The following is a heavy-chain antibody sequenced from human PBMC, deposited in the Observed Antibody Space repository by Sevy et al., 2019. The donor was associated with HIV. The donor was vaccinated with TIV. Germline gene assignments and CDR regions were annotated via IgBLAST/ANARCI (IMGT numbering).Heavy chain of an antibody. V-gene: IGHV3-9*01. CDR2: LSRHSGTI. D-gene: IGHD5-12*01. CDR1: GFTFDDYA. J-gene: IGHJ4*02. CDR3: VKDKVDGDSGYGLFDF. Sequence: GGSLRLSCAASGFTFDDYAMHWVRQAPGKGLEWVSGLSRHSGTIGYADSVKGRLTISGNNARNPLYLQMNSLRAEDTASYYCVKDKVDGDSGYGLFDFWGQGTLVTVSS.